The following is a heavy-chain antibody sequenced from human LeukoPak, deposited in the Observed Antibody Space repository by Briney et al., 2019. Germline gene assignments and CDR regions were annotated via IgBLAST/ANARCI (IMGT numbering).Heavy chain of an antibody. CDR3: AKDALYGGLGY. D-gene: IGHD4-23*01. V-gene: IGHV3-9*01. CDR1: GFTFDDYA. CDR2: ISWNSGSI. J-gene: IGHJ4*02. Sequence: GRSLRLSCAASGFTFDDYAMHWVRQAPGKGLGWVSGISWNSGSIGYADSVKGRFTISRDNAKNSLYLQMNSLRAEDTALYYCAKDALYGGLGYWGQGTLVTVSS.